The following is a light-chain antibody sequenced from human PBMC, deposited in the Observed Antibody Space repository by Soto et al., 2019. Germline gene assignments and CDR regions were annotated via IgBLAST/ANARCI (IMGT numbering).Light chain of an antibody. V-gene: IGLV2-14*03. Sequence: QSALTQPASVSGSPGQSITISCTGTSSDVGGYNYVSWYQQHPDKAPKLMIYDVSNRPSGASNRFSGSKSGNTASLTISGLQAEDEADYYRSSYTSSNTHVIFGGGTKLTVL. CDR2: DVS. CDR3: SSYTSSNTHVI. CDR1: SSDVGGYNY. J-gene: IGLJ2*01.